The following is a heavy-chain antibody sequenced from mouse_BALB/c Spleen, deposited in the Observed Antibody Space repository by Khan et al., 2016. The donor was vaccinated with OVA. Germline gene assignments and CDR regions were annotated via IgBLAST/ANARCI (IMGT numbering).Heavy chain of an antibody. J-gene: IGHJ4*01. CDR1: GFTFSSYG. CDR2: ISSGGSYT. CDR3: ARLYAMDY. Sequence: VQLKQSGGDLVKPGGSLKLSCAASGFTFSSYGMSWVRQTPDKRLEWVATISSGGSYTYYPDSVKGRFTISRDNAKNTLYLQMSSLKSEDTAMYYCARLYAMDYWGQGTSVTVS. V-gene: IGHV5-6*01.